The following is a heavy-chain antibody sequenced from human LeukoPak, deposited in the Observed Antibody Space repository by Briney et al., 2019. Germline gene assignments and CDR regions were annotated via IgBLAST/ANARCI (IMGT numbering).Heavy chain of an antibody. J-gene: IGHJ6*03. D-gene: IGHD3-10*01. Sequence: SETLSLTCAVYGGSFSGYYWSWIHQPPGKGLEWIGEINHSGSTNYNPSLKSRVTISVDTSKNQFSLKLSSVTAADTAVYYCARGRGYGSGSYYYYYMDVWGKGTTVTVSS. V-gene: IGHV4-34*01. CDR1: GGSFSGYY. CDR3: ARGRGYGSGSYYYYYMDV. CDR2: INHSGST.